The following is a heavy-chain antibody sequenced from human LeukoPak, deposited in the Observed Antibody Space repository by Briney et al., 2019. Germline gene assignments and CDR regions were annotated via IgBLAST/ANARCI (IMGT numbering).Heavy chain of an antibody. D-gene: IGHD3-22*01. CDR3: ARDLWNFYDDSGYNRDFDS. CDR1: GGTFSSCA. Sequence: SVKVSCKASGGTFSSCAISWVRQAPGQGLEWMGGIIPIFGTANYAQKFQGRITVTTDTSTSTVYMELRNLRSDDTAVYYCARDLWNFYDDSGYNRDFDSWGQGTLVTVSS. V-gene: IGHV1-69*05. J-gene: IGHJ5*01. CDR2: IIPIFGTA.